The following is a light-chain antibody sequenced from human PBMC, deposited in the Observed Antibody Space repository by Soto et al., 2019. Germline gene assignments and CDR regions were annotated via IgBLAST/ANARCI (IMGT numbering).Light chain of an antibody. CDR2: DVS. J-gene: IGLJ2*01. CDR1: SSDVGDYNY. V-gene: IGLV2-14*03. CDR3: SSYTRSSTLVV. Sequence: QSALTQPASVSGSPGQSITISCTGTSSDVGDYNYVSWYQQHPGKAPKLMIYDVSNRHSGVSNRFSGSKSGSTASLTISGLQAEDEADYYCSSYTRSSTLVVFGGGTKLTVL.